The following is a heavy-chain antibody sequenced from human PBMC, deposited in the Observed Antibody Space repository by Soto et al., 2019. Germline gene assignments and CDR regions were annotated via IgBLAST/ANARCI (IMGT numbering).Heavy chain of an antibody. Sequence: SVKVSCKASGYTFTSYAMHWVRQAPVQRLEWMGWINAGNGNTKYSQKFQGRVTITRDTSASTAYMELSSLRSEDTAVYYCARGGWYNWNYMYDWFDPWGQGTLVTVSS. D-gene: IGHD1-7*01. J-gene: IGHJ5*02. V-gene: IGHV1-3*01. CDR3: ARGGWYNWNYMYDWFDP. CDR2: INAGNGNT. CDR1: GYTFTSYA.